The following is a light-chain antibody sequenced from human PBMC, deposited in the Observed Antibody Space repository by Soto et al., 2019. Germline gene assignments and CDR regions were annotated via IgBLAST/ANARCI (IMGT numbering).Light chain of an antibody. CDR3: SSYTSSSTT. V-gene: IGLV2-14*03. CDR2: DVT. J-gene: IGLJ3*02. Sequence: QSALTQPASVSGSPGQSISISCTGTSSDVGGYNFVSWYQQHPGKAPKLMIYDVTKRPSGVSHRFSGSKSGNTASLTISGLQAEEEAEYFSSSYTSSSTTFGGGTKLTVL. CDR1: SSDVGGYNF.